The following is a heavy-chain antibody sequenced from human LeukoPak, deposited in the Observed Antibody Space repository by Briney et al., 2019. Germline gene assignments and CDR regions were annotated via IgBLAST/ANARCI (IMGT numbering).Heavy chain of an antibody. J-gene: IGHJ5*02. Sequence: ASVKVSCKASGYTFTGYYMHWVRQAPGQGLEWMGWINPNSGGTNHAQKFQGRVTMTRDTSISTAYMELSSLRSDDTAVYCCARDQGDYGGPWGQGTLVTVSS. V-gene: IGHV1-2*02. CDR2: INPNSGGT. D-gene: IGHD4-23*01. CDR1: GYTFTGYY. CDR3: ARDQGDYGGP.